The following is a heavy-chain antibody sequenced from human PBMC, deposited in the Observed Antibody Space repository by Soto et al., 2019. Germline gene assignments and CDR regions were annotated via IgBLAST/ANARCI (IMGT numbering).Heavy chain of an antibody. CDR1: GFSRRTSGVG. CDR3: AKSGSSGWYGWFDP. V-gene: IGHV2-5*01. CDR2: IYWNDDK. J-gene: IGHJ5*02. Sequence: GSGLTLAHPTHPLTLTYMFSGFSRRTSGVGGGWIRQPPGKALEWLGFIYWNDDKRYSPSRKSTLTITKDTSKNQVVITITNMDPVDTATYYCAKSGSSGWYGWFDPWGQGTLVTVSS. D-gene: IGHD6-19*01.